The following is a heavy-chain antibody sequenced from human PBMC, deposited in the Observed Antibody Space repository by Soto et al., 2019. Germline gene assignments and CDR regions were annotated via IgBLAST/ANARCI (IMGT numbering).Heavy chain of an antibody. J-gene: IGHJ4*02. CDR3: AREGDGIAVARGNYFDY. CDR2: INPSGGST. D-gene: IGHD6-19*01. CDR1: GYTFTSYY. Sequence: ASVKVSCKASGYTFTSYYMHWVRQAPGQGLEWMGIINPSGGSTSYAQKFQGRVTMTRDTSTSTAYMELSSLRSEDTAVYYCAREGDGIAVARGNYFDYWGQGTLVTVSS. V-gene: IGHV1-46*01.